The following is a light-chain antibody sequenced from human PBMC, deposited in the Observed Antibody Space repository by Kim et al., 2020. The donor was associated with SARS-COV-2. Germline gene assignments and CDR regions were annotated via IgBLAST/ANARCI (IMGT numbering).Light chain of an antibody. CDR3: SSYTTSATGV. CDR1: INY. J-gene: IGLJ6*01. CDR2: DVS. Sequence: QSALTQPASVSGSPGQSITISCTGSINYVSWYQQHPGKVPKLIIYDVSNRPSGVSTRFSGSKSGNTASLTISGLQAEDEAAYYCSSYTTSATGVF. V-gene: IGLV2-14*03.